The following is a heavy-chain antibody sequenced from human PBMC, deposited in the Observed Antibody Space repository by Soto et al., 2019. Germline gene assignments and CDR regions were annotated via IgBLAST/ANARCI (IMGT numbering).Heavy chain of an antibody. CDR2: ISGSGSST. Sequence: EVQLLDSGGGLVQPGGSLRLSCAASGFTFSSYAMIWVRQAPGKGLEWVSVISGSGSSTYYVDSVKGRFTISRDNSKNTLYLVVNSLKVEDTSLYYCAKGRPGKILPTRVDPCGQGTLVTFSS. J-gene: IGHJ5*02. D-gene: IGHD1-26*01. CDR3: AKGRPGKILPTRVDP. CDR1: GFTFSSYA. V-gene: IGHV3-23*01.